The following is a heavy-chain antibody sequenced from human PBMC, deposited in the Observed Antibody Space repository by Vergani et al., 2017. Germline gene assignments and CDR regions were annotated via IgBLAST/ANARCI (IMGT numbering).Heavy chain of an antibody. J-gene: IGHJ5*02. CDR1: GFTFSSYA. V-gene: IGHV3-23*01. CDR3: ARDSGRNYNWFDP. Sequence: EVQLLESGGGLVQPGGSLRLSCAASGFTFSSYAMSWVRQAPGKGLEWVSAISGSGCSTYYADSVKGRFTISRDNSKNTLYLQMNSLRAEDTAVYYCARDSGRNYNWFDPWGQGTLVTVSS. D-gene: IGHD1-14*01. CDR2: ISGSGCST.